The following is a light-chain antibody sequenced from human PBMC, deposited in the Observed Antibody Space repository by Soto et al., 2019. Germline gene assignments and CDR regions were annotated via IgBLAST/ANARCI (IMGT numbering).Light chain of an antibody. CDR2: TAS. CDR1: QSIRSW. Sequence: DIQMTQSPSTLSASVGDRVTITCRASQSIRSWLAWYQQKPGKAPKLLISTASSLQSGVPSRFSGSGSGTDFTLTIASLQFEDFATYYCLQSDTFPYTFGLGTKLEIK. V-gene: IGKV1-5*01. CDR3: LQSDTFPYT. J-gene: IGKJ2*01.